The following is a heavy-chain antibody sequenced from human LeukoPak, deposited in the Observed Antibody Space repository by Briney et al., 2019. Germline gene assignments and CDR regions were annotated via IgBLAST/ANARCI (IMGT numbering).Heavy chain of an antibody. V-gene: IGHV4-61*01. Sequence: SETLSLTCTVSGGSVSSGSYYWSWIRQPPGKGLEWIGYIYYSGSTNYNPSLKSRVTISVDTSKNQFSLKLSSVTAADTAVYYCARAQYYGSGSYYLDYWGQGTLSPSPQ. J-gene: IGHJ4*02. CDR3: ARAQYYGSGSYYLDY. D-gene: IGHD3-10*01. CDR2: IYYSGST. CDR1: GGSVSSGSYY.